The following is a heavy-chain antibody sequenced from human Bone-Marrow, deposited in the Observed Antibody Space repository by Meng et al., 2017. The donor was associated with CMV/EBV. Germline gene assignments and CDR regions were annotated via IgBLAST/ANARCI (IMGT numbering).Heavy chain of an antibody. Sequence: SVQVSCKASGGTFSSYTISWVRQAPGQGLEWMGRIIPILGIANYAQKFQGRVTITADKSTSTAYTELSSLRYEDTAVYYCAKADFWSGSDWFDPWGQGTLVTVSS. CDR1: GGTFSSYT. CDR2: IIPILGIA. J-gene: IGHJ5*02. V-gene: IGHV1-69*02. CDR3: AKADFWSGSDWFDP. D-gene: IGHD3-3*01.